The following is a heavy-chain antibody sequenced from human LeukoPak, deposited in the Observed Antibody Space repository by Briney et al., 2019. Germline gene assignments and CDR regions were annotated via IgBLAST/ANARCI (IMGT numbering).Heavy chain of an antibody. CDR3: ARDPTSGYYGMIT. D-gene: IGHD3-22*01. V-gene: IGHV3-21*01. CDR1: GFTFRSYS. CDR2: INSDSNYI. Sequence: GSLRLSCAASGFTFRSYSMNWVRQAPGKGLEWVSSINSDSNYIYYADSVQGRFTISRDNAKNSLYLQMNSLRAEDTAVYYCARDPTSGYYGMITWGQGTLVTVSS. J-gene: IGHJ5*02.